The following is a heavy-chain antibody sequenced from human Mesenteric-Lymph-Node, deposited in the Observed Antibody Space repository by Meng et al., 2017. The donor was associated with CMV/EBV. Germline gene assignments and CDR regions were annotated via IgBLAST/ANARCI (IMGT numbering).Heavy chain of an antibody. J-gene: IGHJ4*02. V-gene: IGHV1-24*01. CDR2: FDPEDGET. CDR1: GYTLTELS. CDR3: ARGKDTVTAFFDY. Sequence: ASVKVSCKVSGYTLTELSMHWVRQAPGKGLEWMGGFDPEDGETIYAQKFQGRVTMTRDTSTSTVYMELSSLRSEDTAVYYCARGKDTVTAFFDYWGQGTLVTVSS. D-gene: IGHD4-17*01.